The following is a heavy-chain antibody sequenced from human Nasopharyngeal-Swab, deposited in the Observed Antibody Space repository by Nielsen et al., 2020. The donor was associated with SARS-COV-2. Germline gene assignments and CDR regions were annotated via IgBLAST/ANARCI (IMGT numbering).Heavy chain of an antibody. J-gene: IGHJ4*02. CDR3: ARSLVGVSRHFDY. CDR1: SGSITSYY. V-gene: IGHV4-59*01. CDR2: MSYSGST. D-gene: IGHD1-26*01. Sequence: SETLSLTCTVSSGSITSYYWNWIRPPPGKGLEWIGYMSYSGSTNYNPSLNSRVTISLDTSKNQFSLRLSSVTSADTAVYYCARSLVGVSRHFDYWGQGALVTVSS.